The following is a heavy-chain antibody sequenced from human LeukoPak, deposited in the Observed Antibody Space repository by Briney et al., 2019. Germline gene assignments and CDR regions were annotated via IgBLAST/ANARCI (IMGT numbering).Heavy chain of an antibody. D-gene: IGHD6-25*01. V-gene: IGHV3-74*01. J-gene: IGHJ4*02. CDR2: IISDGTGS. CDR1: GFTFSTYE. CDR3: ATGESAPRNDY. Sequence: GGSLRLSCAASGFTFSTYEMHWVRQVPGKGLVWVGRIISDGTGSNYADFIEGRFTISRDNAKNILYLQMNSLRVEDTGVYYCATGESAPRNDYWGQGTLVTVSS.